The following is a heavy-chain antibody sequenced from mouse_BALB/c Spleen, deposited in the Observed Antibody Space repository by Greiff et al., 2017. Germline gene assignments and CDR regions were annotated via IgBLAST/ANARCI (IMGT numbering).Heavy chain of an antibody. CDR1: GFTFSSYG. CDR2: ISSGGSYT. CDR3: ARLDQYYFDY. J-gene: IGHJ2*01. V-gene: IGHV5-6*01. Sequence: EVQLVESGGGLVQPGGSRKLSCAASGFTFSSYGMSWVRQTPDKRLEWVATISSGGSYTYYPDSVKGRFTISRDNAKNTLYLQMSSLKSEDTAMYYCARLDQYYFDYWGQGTTLTVSS.